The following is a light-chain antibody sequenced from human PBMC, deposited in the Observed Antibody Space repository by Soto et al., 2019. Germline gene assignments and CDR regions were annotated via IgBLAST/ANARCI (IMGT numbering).Light chain of an antibody. J-gene: IGLJ1*01. CDR1: SSDVGGHNY. Sequence: QSVLTQPRSVSASPGQSVTISCTGTSSDVGGHNYVSWYQQYPGKAPRLLLSSVSKRPSGVPDRFSGSKSGNTASLTISGLQAEDEADYYCCSYAGSYTYVFGTGTKVTVL. CDR2: SVS. CDR3: CSYAGSYTYV. V-gene: IGLV2-11*01.